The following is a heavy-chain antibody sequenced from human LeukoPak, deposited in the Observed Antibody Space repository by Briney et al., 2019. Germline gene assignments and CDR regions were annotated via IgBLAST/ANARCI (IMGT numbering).Heavy chain of an antibody. CDR2: ISSSGSTI. V-gene: IGHV3-48*03. J-gene: IGHJ1*01. D-gene: IGHD3-10*01. CDR1: GFTFSSYE. Sequence: PGGSLRLSCAASGFTFSSYEMNWVRQAPGKGLEWVSCISSSGSTIYYADSVKGRFTISRDNAKNSLYLQMNSLRAEDTAVYYCARVKFGELPHGPFQHWGQGTLVTVSS. CDR3: ARVKFGELPHGPFQH.